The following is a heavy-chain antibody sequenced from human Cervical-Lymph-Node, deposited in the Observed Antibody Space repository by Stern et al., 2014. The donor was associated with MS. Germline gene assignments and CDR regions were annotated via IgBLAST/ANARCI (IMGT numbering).Heavy chain of an antibody. Sequence: QVQLQQWGAGLLKPSETLSLTCAVYGGSFSGYYWSWIRQPPGKGLEWSGEINHSGSTNYNPSLKSRVTISVDTSKNQFSLRMSSLTAADTAVYYCASRVETSSWYRDSWGQGTLVTVSS. V-gene: IGHV4-34*01. CDR3: ASRVETSSWYRDS. CDR2: INHSGST. CDR1: GGSFSGYY. D-gene: IGHD6-13*01. J-gene: IGHJ4*02.